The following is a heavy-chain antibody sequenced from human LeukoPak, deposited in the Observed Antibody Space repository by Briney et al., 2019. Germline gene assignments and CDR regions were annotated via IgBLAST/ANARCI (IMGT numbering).Heavy chain of an antibody. CDR3: AKDLNWNVWGPPDY. D-gene: IGHD1-1*01. CDR2: ISYDGSNK. V-gene: IGHV3-30*18. CDR1: GFTFSSYG. J-gene: IGHJ4*02. Sequence: PGGSLRLSCAASGFTFSSYGMHWVRQAPGKGLEWVAVISYDGSNKYYADSVKGRFTISRDNSKNTLYLQMNSLRAEDTAVYYCAKDLNWNVWGPPDYWGQGTLVTVSS.